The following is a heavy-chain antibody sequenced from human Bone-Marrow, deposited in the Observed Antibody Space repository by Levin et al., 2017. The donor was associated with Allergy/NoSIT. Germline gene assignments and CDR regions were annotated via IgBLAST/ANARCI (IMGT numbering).Heavy chain of an antibody. CDR1: GFTFSSYV. J-gene: IGHJ4*02. CDR2: IWTTGDGT. CDR3: VKGSSAWFFLDY. V-gene: IGHV3-64D*06. Sequence: GGSLRLSCSVSGFTFSSYVMHWVRQAPGKGLEYVSAIWTTGDGTYYADSVKGRFTISRDNSKSTLYLQMSGLRVEDTAVYYCVKGSSAWFFLDYWGQGALVTVSS. D-gene: IGHD6-19*01.